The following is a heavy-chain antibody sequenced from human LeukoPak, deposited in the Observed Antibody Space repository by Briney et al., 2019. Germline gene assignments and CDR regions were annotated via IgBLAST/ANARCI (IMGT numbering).Heavy chain of an antibody. Sequence: PGGSLKLSCAASGFTFSGSAMHWVRRASGKGLEWVGRIRSKANSYATAYAASVKGRFTISRDDSKNTAYLQMNSLKTEDTAVYYCTGYGDYVWWGQGTLVTVSS. CDR1: GFTFSGSA. CDR3: TGYGDYVW. CDR2: IRSKANSYAT. V-gene: IGHV3-73*01. D-gene: IGHD4-17*01. J-gene: IGHJ4*02.